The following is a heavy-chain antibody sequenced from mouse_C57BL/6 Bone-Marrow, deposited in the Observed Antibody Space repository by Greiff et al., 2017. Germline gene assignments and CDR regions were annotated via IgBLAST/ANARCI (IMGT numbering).Heavy chain of an antibody. J-gene: IGHJ4*01. Sequence: QVHVKQSGPELVRPGASVKISCKAPGYTFTSHWMQWVRQRPGQGLEWFGEIFPGSGSTYYHEKFKGKATLTVDQSSSTAYMQLSSLPSEDSAVYFCARSPYDYDVYYAMGCWGQGASVTVSS. D-gene: IGHD2-4*01. CDR3: ARSPYDYDVYYAMGC. CDR2: IFPGSGST. V-gene: IGHV1-56*01. CDR1: GYTFTSHW.